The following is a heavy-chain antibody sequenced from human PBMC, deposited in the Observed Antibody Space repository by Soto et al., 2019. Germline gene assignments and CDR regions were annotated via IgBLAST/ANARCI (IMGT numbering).Heavy chain of an antibody. CDR3: AKVQGEVYYYYYMDV. V-gene: IGHV3-23*01. D-gene: IGHD1-1*01. Sequence: GGSLRLSCAASGFTFSSYAMSWVRQAPGKGLEWVSAISGSGGSTYYADSVKGRFTISRDNSKNTLYLQMNSLRAEDTAVYYCAKVQGEVYYYYYMDVWGKGTTVTVSS. J-gene: IGHJ6*03. CDR1: GFTFSSYA. CDR2: ISGSGGST.